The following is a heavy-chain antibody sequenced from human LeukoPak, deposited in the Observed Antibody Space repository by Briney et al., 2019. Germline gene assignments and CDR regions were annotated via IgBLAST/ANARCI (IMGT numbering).Heavy chain of an antibody. D-gene: IGHD1-26*01. V-gene: IGHV3-30-3*01. CDR3: ARGGGELQLFDY. J-gene: IGHJ4*02. CDR2: ISYDGSNK. Sequence: GGSLRLSCAASGFTFSSYAMHWVRQAPGKGREGVAVISYDGSNKFYADSVKGRFTISRDNSKNTLYLQMNSLRAEDTAVYYCARGGGELQLFDYWGQGTLVTVSS. CDR1: GFTFSSYA.